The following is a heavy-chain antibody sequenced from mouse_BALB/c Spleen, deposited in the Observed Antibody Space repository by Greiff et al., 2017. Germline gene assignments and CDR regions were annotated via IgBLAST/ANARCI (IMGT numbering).Heavy chain of an antibody. CDR3: ARDYYYGSEYYFDY. Sequence: DVHLVESGGDLVQPGGSLRLSCATSGFTFTDYYMSWVRQPPGKALEWLGFIRNKANGYTTEYSASVKGRFTISRDNSQSILYLQMNTLRAEDSATYYCARDYYYGSEYYFDYWGQGTTLTVSS. CDR2: IRNKANGYTT. J-gene: IGHJ2*01. V-gene: IGHV7-3*02. CDR1: GFTFTDYY. D-gene: IGHD1-1*01.